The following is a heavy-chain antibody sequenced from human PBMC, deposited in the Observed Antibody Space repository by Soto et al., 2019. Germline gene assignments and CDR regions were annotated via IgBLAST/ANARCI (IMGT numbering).Heavy chain of an antibody. Sequence: QVQLVQSGAEVKKPGASVKISCKASGYSFMTYVIHWVRQAPGQGLEWMGWINPGNGNTEYSQTFQGRVTIARDTPATTASMEMSSLRSEDTAAYYCARVRLLWYGELSNWGQGTLVIVSS. D-gene: IGHD3-10*01. CDR2: INPGNGNT. J-gene: IGHJ4*02. V-gene: IGHV1-3*01. CDR1: GYSFMTYV. CDR3: ARVRLLWYGELSN.